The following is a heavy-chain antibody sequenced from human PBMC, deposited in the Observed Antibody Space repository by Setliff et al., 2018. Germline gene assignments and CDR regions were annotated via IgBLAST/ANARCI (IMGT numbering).Heavy chain of an antibody. J-gene: IGHJ4*02. CDR3: ARVESRYSSSWYFFDY. Sequence: SVKVSCKASGGTFSSYAISWVRQAPGQGLEWMGGIIPILGIANYAQKFQGRVTITRNTSISTAYMELSSLRSEDTAVYYCARVESRYSSSWYFFDYWGQGTLVTVSS. CDR2: IIPILGIA. D-gene: IGHD6-13*01. V-gene: IGHV1-69*10. CDR1: GGTFSSYA.